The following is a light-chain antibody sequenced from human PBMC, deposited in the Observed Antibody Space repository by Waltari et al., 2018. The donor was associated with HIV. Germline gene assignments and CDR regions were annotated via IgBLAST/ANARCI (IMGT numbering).Light chain of an antibody. Sequence: DIQMTQFPSSVSASVGDRVTIMCRASQGISHWLGWYQQKPGKAPKLLIYGASSLQSGVPSRFSGSGSGTVFTLTIINLQPEDFATYYCQQANSFPFTFGPGTKVDIK. CDR1: QGISHW. CDR2: GAS. J-gene: IGKJ3*01. V-gene: IGKV1-12*01. CDR3: QQANSFPFT.